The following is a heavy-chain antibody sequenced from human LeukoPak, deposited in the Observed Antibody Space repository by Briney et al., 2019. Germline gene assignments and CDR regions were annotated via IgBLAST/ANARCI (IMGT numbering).Heavy chain of an antibody. Sequence: PGGSLRLSCTVSGFTVSSNSMSWVRQAPGKGLEWVSFIYSDNTHYSDSVKGRFTISRDNSKNTLYLQMNSLRAEDTAVYYCARRAGAYSHPYDYWSQATLIAVSS. CDR3: ARRAGAYSHPYDY. J-gene: IGHJ4*02. CDR1: GFTVSSNS. D-gene: IGHD4/OR15-4a*01. CDR2: IYSDNT. V-gene: IGHV3-53*01.